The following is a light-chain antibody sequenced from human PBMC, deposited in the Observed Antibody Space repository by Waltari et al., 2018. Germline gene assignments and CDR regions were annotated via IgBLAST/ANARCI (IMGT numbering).Light chain of an antibody. Sequence: VILTQSPATLSLSPGERATLSCRASQSVSSYLAWYQQKPGQAPRLIIYGASSRATGIPDRFSGSGSGTDFTLTISSLEPEDVGVYHCYQHSSGYSFGQGTKVEIK. CDR3: YQHSSGYS. CDR2: GAS. CDR1: QSVSSY. V-gene: IGKV3-11*01. J-gene: IGKJ2*03.